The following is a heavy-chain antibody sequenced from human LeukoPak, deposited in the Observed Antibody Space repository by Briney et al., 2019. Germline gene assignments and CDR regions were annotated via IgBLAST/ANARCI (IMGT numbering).Heavy chain of an antibody. CDR3: ARMFYGGNPDAFDI. Sequence: KPSETLSLTCTVSGGSISSYYWSWIRQPPGKGLEWIGYIYYIGRTNYNPSLKSRVTISVDTSKNQFSLKLSSVTAADTAVYYCARMFYGGNPDAFDIWGQGTMVTVSS. D-gene: IGHD4-23*01. J-gene: IGHJ3*02. V-gene: IGHV4-59*01. CDR1: GGSISSYY. CDR2: IYYIGRT.